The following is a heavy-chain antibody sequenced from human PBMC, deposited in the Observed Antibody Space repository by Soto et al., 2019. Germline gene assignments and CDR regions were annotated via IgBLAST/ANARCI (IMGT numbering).Heavy chain of an antibody. V-gene: IGHV4-59*01. D-gene: IGHD3-10*02. J-gene: IGHJ5*01. CDR3: ASMVGDPVLSFDS. Sequence: QVQLQESGPGLVKPSETLSLTCTVSGGSISSYYWSWIRQPPGKGLGWIGFIFYSGGTSYNPSLKRRVTISIDTSEYQFSLKLNSVTAADPAVYYCASMVGDPVLSFDSWGQGTLVAVSS. CDR1: GGSISSYY. CDR2: IFYSGGT.